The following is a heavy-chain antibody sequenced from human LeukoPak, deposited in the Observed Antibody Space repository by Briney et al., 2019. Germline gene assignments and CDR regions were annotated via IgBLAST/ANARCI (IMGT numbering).Heavy chain of an antibody. J-gene: IGHJ4*02. D-gene: IGHD3-22*01. CDR3: AKDLDDSSGYRFDY. V-gene: IGHV3-30*02. CDR2: IRYDGSNK. CDR1: GFTFNTYG. Sequence: LPGGSLRLSCAASGFTFNTYGMSWVRQAPGKGLEWVAFIRYDGSNKYYADSVKGRFTISRDNSKNTLYLQMNSLRAEDTAVYYCAKDLDDSSGYRFDYWGQGTLVIVSS.